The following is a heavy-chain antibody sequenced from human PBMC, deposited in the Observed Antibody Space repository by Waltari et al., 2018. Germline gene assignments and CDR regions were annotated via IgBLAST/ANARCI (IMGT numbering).Heavy chain of an antibody. V-gene: IGHV4-4*02. CDR3: ATRPPLS. J-gene: IGHJ5*02. Sequence: QVQLQESGPGLVKPSGTLSLTCAVSGGSISSSNWWSWVRQPPGKGLEWIWEIYHSGSTNYTPALKGVYTISVEKSKNKFSLKMSSVTAADTAVYYCATRPPLSWGQGTLVTVSS. CDR2: IYHSGST. CDR1: GGSISSSNW.